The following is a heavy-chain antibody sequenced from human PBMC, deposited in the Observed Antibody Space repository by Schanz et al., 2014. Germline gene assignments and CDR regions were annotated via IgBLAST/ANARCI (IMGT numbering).Heavy chain of an antibody. CDR2: IYHSGST. D-gene: IGHD2-15*01. CDR1: GGSISSGGSS. J-gene: IGHJ6*02. V-gene: IGHV4-30-2*01. Sequence: QLQLQESGSGLVKPSQTLSLTCGVSGGSISSGGSSWNWIRLPPGKGLEWIGYIYHSGSTYYNPSLKSRVTISVDRSKNQFSLTLNSVTAADTAVYYCARLVGPSFYYAMDVWGPGTTVTVSS. CDR3: ARLVGPSFYYAMDV.